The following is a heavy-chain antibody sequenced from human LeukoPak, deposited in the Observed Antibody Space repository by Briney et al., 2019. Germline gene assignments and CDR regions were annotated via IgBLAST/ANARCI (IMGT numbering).Heavy chain of an antibody. D-gene: IGHD4-17*01. J-gene: IGHJ4*02. CDR1: GSFRSSDHL. CDR3: ARGEAVTTYAGPIFDY. Sequence: KASETLSLTCTVSGSFRSSDHLWGWIRQPPGKGLEWIGSIYHSGNTYYNPSLKSRVTISVDMSKNQFSLKLSSVTAADTAVYFCARGEAVTTYAGPIFDYWGQGTLVTVSS. V-gene: IGHV4-38-2*02. CDR2: IYHSGNT.